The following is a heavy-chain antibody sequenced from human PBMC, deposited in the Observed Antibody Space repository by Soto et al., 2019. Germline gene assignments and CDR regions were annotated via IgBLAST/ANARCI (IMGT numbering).Heavy chain of an antibody. J-gene: IGHJ3*02. CDR3: ASRNSYYYDSSGYPVDAFDI. CDR1: GGTFSCYA. D-gene: IGHD3-22*01. Sequence: QVQLVQSGAEVKKPGSSVKVSCKASGGTFSCYAISWVRQAPGQGLEWMGGIIPIFGTANYAQKFQGRVTITADESTSTAYMELSSLRSEDTAVYYCASRNSYYYDSSGYPVDAFDIWGQGTMVTVSS. CDR2: IIPIFGTA. V-gene: IGHV1-69*12.